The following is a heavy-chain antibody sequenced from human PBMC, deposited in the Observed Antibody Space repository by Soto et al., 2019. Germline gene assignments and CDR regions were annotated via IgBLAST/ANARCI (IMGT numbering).Heavy chain of an antibody. CDR3: AKDQGGCSSTSCPFYYYYYGMDV. CDR2: ISYDGSNK. V-gene: IGHV3-30*18. J-gene: IGHJ6*02. CDR1: GFTFSIYG. D-gene: IGHD2-2*01. Sequence: PGGSLRLSCAASGFTFSIYGMHWVRHAPGKGLEWVAVISYDGSNKYYADSVKGRFTISRDNSKNTLYLQMNSLRAEDTAVYYCAKDQGGCSSTSCPFYYYYYGMDVWGQGTTVTVSS.